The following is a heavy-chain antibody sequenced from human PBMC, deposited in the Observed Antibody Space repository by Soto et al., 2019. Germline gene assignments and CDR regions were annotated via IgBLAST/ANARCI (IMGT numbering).Heavy chain of an antibody. CDR2: ISSSSSTI. V-gene: IGHV3-48*01. CDR1: GFTFSSYS. D-gene: IGHD4-17*01. J-gene: IGHJ4*02. Sequence: GGSLRLSCAASGFTFSSYSMNWVRQAPGKGLEWVSYISSSSSTIYYADSVKGRFTISRDNAKNSLYLQMNSLRAEDTAVYYCARDLIGTTTVTTDYWGQGTLVTVSS. CDR3: ARDLIGTTTVTTDY.